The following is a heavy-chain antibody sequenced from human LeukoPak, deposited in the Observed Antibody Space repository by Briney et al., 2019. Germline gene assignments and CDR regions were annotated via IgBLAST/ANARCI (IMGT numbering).Heavy chain of an antibody. CDR3: AGDSSGYYSLDY. D-gene: IGHD3-22*01. CDR1: GFTFSSYA. CDR2: ISSNGGST. Sequence: GGSLRLSCAASGFTFSSYAMHWVRQAPGKGLEYVSAISSNGGSTYYANSVKGRFTISRDNSKNTLYLQMGSLRAEDMAVYYCAGDSSGYYSLDYWGQGTLVTVSS. J-gene: IGHJ4*02. V-gene: IGHV3-64*01.